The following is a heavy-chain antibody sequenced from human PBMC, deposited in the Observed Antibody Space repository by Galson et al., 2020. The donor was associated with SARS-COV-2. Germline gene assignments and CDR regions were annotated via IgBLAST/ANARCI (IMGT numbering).Heavy chain of an antibody. CDR1: GGSFSDYY. CDR2: INHSGNT. D-gene: IGHD2-2*01. Sequence: SETLSLTCAVYGGSFSDYYWSWIRQSPGKGLEWIGEINHSGNTNYNPSLKSRVTISVDTSKNQFSLKLSSMTAADTAVYYCARGIRFVVPHIVVVAVPYYSFGMDVWGQGTTVTVSS. CDR3: ARGIRFVVPHIVVVAVPYYSFGMDV. V-gene: IGHV4-34*01. J-gene: IGHJ6*02.